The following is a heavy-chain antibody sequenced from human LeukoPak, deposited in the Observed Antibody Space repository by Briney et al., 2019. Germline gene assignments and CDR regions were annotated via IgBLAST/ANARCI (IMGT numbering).Heavy chain of an antibody. CDR2: ISGSGDTT. V-gene: IGHV3-23*01. CDR3: AKDRVCGSSSCYGDS. D-gene: IGHD2-2*01. Sequence: GGSLRLSCAASGFIFSSYAMSWVRQAPGKGLEWVSAISGSGDTTYYADSVKGRFTISRDNSKNTLFLQMNSLRAEDTALYYCAKDRVCGSSSCYGDSWGQGTLVTVSS. J-gene: IGHJ4*02. CDR1: GFIFSSYA.